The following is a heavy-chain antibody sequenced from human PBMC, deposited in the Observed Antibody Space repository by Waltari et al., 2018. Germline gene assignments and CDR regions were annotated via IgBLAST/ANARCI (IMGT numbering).Heavy chain of an antibody. CDR1: GFTFSSSW. D-gene: IGHD2-8*01. Sequence: EVQLVESGGDLVQPGGSLSLSCVGSGFTFSSSWLHWVRQAPGEGLVWVARINSDGSTTDYADSVKGRFTISRDNAKNTLYLQINSLSVEDTAIYYCATAGYYRFDFWGQGTLVTVSS. CDR2: INSDGSTT. CDR3: ATAGYYRFDF. J-gene: IGHJ4*02. V-gene: IGHV3-74*01.